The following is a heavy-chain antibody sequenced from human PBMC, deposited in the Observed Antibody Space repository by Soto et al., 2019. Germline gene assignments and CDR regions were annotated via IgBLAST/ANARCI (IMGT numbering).Heavy chain of an antibody. CDR1: GYTFTSYG. CDR3: ARDFYLVSYCGGDCYSNY. D-gene: IGHD2-21*02. J-gene: IGHJ4*02. Sequence: GASVKVSCKASGYTFTSYGISWVRQAPGQGLEWMGWISAYNGNTNYAQKLQGRVTMTTDTSTSTAYMELRSLRSDDTAVYYCARDFYLVSYCGGDCYSNYWGQGTLVTVSS. CDR2: ISAYNGNT. V-gene: IGHV1-18*04.